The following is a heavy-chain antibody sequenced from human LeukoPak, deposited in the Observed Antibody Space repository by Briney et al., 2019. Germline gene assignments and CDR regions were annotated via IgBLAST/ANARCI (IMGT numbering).Heavy chain of an antibody. CDR3: ARGELIFDF. D-gene: IGHD1-26*01. CDR2: ITSSGGTI. J-gene: IGHJ4*02. Sequence: SGGSLRLSCAASGFTFSNYEMNWVRQAPGKGLEWVSYITSSGGTIYYADSVKGRFTISRDNAKNSLYLQMNSLRADDTAVYYCARGELIFDFCGQGTLVTVSS. V-gene: IGHV3-48*03. CDR1: GFTFSNYE.